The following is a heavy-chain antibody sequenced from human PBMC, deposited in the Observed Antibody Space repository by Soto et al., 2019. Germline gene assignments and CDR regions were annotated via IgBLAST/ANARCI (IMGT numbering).Heavy chain of an antibody. V-gene: IGHV3-23*01. D-gene: IGHD6-13*01. Sequence: GGSLRLSCAASGFTFSSYAMTWVRQAPGKGLEWVSTISGSGGSTYYADSVKGRFTISRDNSKNTLYVQVNSLRAEDTAVYYCVKYDRPGVAAAADYWGQGTLVTVSS. CDR3: VKYDRPGVAAAADY. J-gene: IGHJ4*02. CDR2: ISGSGGST. CDR1: GFTFSSYA.